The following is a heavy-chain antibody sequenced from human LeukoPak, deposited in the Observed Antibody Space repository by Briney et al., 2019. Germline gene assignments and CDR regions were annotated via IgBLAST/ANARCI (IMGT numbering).Heavy chain of an antibody. V-gene: IGHV3-23*01. CDR2: ISGTGGST. Sequence: PGGSLRLSCAASGFTFSNYGMSWVRQAPGKGLEWISGISGTGGSTYYADSVKGRFTISRDNSKNTLYLQMNSLRAEDTAIYYCARDGRLSSGRQGYFQHWGQGTLVTVSS. CDR1: GFTFSNYG. CDR3: ARDGRLSSGRQGYFQH. D-gene: IGHD6-19*01. J-gene: IGHJ1*01.